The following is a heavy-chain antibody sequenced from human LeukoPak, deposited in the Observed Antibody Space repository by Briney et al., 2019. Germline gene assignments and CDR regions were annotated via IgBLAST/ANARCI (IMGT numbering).Heavy chain of an antibody. CDR1: GFTFSAST. Sequence: GGSLTLSCAASGFTFSASTMHWLRQASGKGLEWVGRIRSKPNSYATAYAASVKGRFTISRDDSKNTAYLQMNSLETEDTAVYYCTTVDTIMVWGQGTLVTVSS. CDR3: TTVDTIMV. J-gene: IGHJ4*02. CDR2: IRSKPNSYAT. V-gene: IGHV3-73*01. D-gene: IGHD5-18*01.